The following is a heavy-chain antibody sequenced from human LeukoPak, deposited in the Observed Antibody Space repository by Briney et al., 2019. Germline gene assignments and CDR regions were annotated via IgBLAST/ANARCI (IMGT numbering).Heavy chain of an antibody. Sequence: ASVKVSCQASGYTFTVYFMLWVRQAPGQGLEWVGWINPNSGGTNYAQKFQGRVTMTRDTSISTAYMELSRLRSDDTAVYYCARELNYDSRGYYFDYWGQGTLVTVSS. CDR3: ARELNYDSRGYYFDY. CDR1: GYTFTVYF. V-gene: IGHV1-2*02. CDR2: INPNSGGT. J-gene: IGHJ4*02. D-gene: IGHD3-22*01.